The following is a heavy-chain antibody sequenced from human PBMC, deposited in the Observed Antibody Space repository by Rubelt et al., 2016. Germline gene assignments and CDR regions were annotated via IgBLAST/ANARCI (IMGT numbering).Heavy chain of an antibody. V-gene: IGHV3-30*04. J-gene: IGHJ6*02. D-gene: IGHD6-13*01. CDR3: ARDAEQLELNDGRDG. CDR1: GFTFSSYA. Sequence: GGGVVQPGRSLRLSCAASGFTFSSYAMHWVRQAPGKGLEWVAVISYDGSNKYYADSVKGRFTISRDKSKNTLYLQMNSLRAEDTAVYYCARDAEQLELNDGRDGWGQGTTVTVSS. CDR2: ISYDGSNK.